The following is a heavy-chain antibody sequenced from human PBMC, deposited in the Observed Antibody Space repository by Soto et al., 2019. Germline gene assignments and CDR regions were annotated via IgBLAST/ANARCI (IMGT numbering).Heavy chain of an antibody. V-gene: IGHV3-7*05. CDR1: GFTFSSYW. CDR3: ARDIHHYDFWSGYYSSTGTWFDP. CDR2: IKQDGSEK. Sequence: GGSLRLSCAASGFTFSSYWMSWVRQAPGKGLEWVANIKQDGSEKYYVDSVKGRFTISRDNAKNSLYLQMNSLRAEDTAVYYCARDIHHYDFWSGYYSSTGTWFDPWGQGTLVTVSS. J-gene: IGHJ5*02. D-gene: IGHD3-3*01.